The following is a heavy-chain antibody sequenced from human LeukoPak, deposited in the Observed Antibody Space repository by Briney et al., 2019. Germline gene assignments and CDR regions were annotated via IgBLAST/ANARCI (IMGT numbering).Heavy chain of an antibody. V-gene: IGHV3-23*01. CDR2: ISGGGVST. Sequence: GGSLRLSCAASGFTFSDYGMSWVRQAPGKGLEWVSGISGGGVSTHYADSVRGRFTVSRDNSKDTLYLQMNSLRVEDTAVYYCSNYRGYSCGFDYWGQGTLVTVSS. J-gene: IGHJ4*02. D-gene: IGHD5-18*01. CDR3: SNYRGYSCGFDY. CDR1: GFTFSDYG.